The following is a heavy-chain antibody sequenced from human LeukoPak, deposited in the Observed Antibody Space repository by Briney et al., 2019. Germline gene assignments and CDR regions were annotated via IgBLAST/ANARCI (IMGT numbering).Heavy chain of an antibody. D-gene: IGHD1/OR15-1a*01. CDR1: GYSFPIYW. CDR2: IYPGDSDT. Sequence: GESLNSSCKGSGYSFPIYWIGWVRQMPGKGLEWMGIIYPGDSDTRYSPSFQGQVTISADKSISTAYLQWSSLKASDTAMYYCARLGTSNWNNQHWGQGTLVTVSS. V-gene: IGHV5-51*01. J-gene: IGHJ1*01. CDR3: ARLGTSNWNNQH.